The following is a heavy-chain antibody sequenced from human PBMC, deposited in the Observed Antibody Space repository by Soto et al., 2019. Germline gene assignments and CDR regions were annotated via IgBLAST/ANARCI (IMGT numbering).Heavy chain of an antibody. D-gene: IGHD2-15*01. J-gene: IGHJ4*02. V-gene: IGHV1-2*02. CDR2: INPNSGGT. CDR1: GYTFTGYY. Sequence: ASVKVSCKASGYTFTGYYMHWVRQAPGQGLEWMGWINPNSGGTNYAQKLQGRVTMTRDPSISTAYMELSRLRSDDTAVYYCARDIDMDIVVEVAATAPGYWGQGXLVTVSS. CDR3: ARDIDMDIVVEVAATAPGY.